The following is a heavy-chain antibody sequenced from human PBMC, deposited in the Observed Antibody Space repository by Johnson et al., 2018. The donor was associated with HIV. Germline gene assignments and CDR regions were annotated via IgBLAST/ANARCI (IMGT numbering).Heavy chain of an antibody. J-gene: IGHJ3*01. CDR3: ARAYRSIMVRDPPDAFDV. D-gene: IGHD3-10*01. Sequence: QVQLVESGGGLVKPGGSLRLSCAASGFTFSSYAMHWVRQAPGKGLEWVAVISFDGTNKYYADSVKGRFTISGDNSKNTLYLQMNSLRAEETAVYYCARAYRSIMVRDPPDAFDVWGQGTMVSVSS. CDR1: GFTFSSYA. CDR2: ISFDGTNK. V-gene: IGHV3-30-3*01.